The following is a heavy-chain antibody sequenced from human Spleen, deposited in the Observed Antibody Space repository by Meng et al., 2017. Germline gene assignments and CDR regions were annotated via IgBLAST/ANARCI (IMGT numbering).Heavy chain of an antibody. V-gene: IGHV3-23*01. D-gene: IGHD1-26*01. CDR3: ARDTRSSFDS. Sequence: GESLKISCAASGFIFSSYAMNWVRQAPGKGLEWVSGISGSGGSTYYADSVKGRFTISRDNSKNTLYLQMNSLRAEDTAVYYCARDTRSSFDSWGQGTLVTVSS. J-gene: IGHJ5*01. CDR2: ISGSGGST. CDR1: GFIFSSYA.